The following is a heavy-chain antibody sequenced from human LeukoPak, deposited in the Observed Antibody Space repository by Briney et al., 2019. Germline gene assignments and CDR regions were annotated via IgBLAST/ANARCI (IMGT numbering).Heavy chain of an antibody. CDR2: IYYSGST. J-gene: IGHJ4*02. CDR3: ASRNDILTGYVFDF. Sequence: SETLSLTCTVSGGSISSDYWSWIRQSPGKGLEWIGSIYYSGSTSYNPSLKSRVTISVDTSKNQFSLKLTSVTAADTAVYYCASRNDILTGYVFDFWGQGTLVTVSS. CDR1: GGSISSDY. V-gene: IGHV4-59*05. D-gene: IGHD3-9*01.